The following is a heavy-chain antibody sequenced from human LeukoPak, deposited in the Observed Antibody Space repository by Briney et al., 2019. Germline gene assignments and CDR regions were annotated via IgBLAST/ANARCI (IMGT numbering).Heavy chain of an antibody. V-gene: IGHV4-39*07. Sequence: KPSETLSLTCTVSGGSISSSSYYWGWIRQPPGKGLEWIGSIYYSGSTYYNPSLKSRVTISVDTSKNQFSLKLSSVTAADTAVYYCARSVGSSSYYYYYMDVWGKGTTVTVSS. CDR3: ARSVGSSSYYYYYMDV. CDR1: GGSISSSSYY. D-gene: IGHD6-6*01. CDR2: IYYSGST. J-gene: IGHJ6*03.